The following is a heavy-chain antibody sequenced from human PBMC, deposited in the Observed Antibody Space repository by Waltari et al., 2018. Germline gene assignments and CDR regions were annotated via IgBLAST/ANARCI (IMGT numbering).Heavy chain of an antibody. Sequence: QVQLVESGGGVVQPGRSLRLSCAASGFDFRGYVMHWVRQAPGKGLEWVAVIWYDGRYEYYADSVKCRFTISRDNSKDTLYLQMNSLRAEDTAVYYCARDFASTYFFDYWGQGTLVTVSS. CDR1: GFDFRGYV. V-gene: IGHV3-33*01. J-gene: IGHJ4*02. CDR3: ARDFASTYFFDY. CDR2: IWYDGRYE.